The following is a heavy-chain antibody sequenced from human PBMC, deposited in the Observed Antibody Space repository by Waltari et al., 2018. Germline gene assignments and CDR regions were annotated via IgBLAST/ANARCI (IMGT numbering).Heavy chain of an antibody. CDR1: GYSISSGYY. J-gene: IGHJ4*02. V-gene: IGHV4-38-2*02. D-gene: IGHD2-2*01. Sequence: QVQLQESGPGLVKPSETLSLTCTVSGYSISSGYYWGWIRQPPGKGLEWIGSIYHSGSTYYNRALRSRFTISGDTSKSQFSLKLSSVTAADTAVYYCARHKGVPTWDYGGQGTLVTVSS. CDR3: ARHKGVPTWDY. CDR2: IYHSGST.